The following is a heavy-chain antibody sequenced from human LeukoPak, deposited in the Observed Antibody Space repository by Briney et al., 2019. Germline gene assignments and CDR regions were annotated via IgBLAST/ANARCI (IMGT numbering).Heavy chain of an antibody. CDR3: AKRDSSGSYYFDY. J-gene: IGHJ4*02. CDR2: ISGSGGST. D-gene: IGHD3-22*01. CDR1: RFTFSSYG. V-gene: IGHV3-23*01. Sequence: TGGSLRLSCAASRFTFSSYGMSWVRQAPGNGLEWVSAISGSGGSTYYADSVKGRFTISRDNSKNTLYLQMNSLRAEDTAVFYCAKRDSSGSYYFDYWGQGTLVTVSS.